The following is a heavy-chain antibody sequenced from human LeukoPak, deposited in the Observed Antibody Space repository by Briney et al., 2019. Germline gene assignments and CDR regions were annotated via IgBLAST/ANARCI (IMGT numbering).Heavy chain of an antibody. J-gene: IGHJ4*02. Sequence: GGSLRLSCAASGFTFSSYAMSRVRQAPGKGLEWVPAISGSGDSTYYADSVQGRFTISRDNSKNTLYLQMNSLRADDTAVYYCAKAEDWGSSSYFDYWGQGTLVTVSS. CDR2: ISGSGDST. CDR3: AKAEDWGSSSYFDY. D-gene: IGHD3-16*01. CDR1: GFTFSSYA. V-gene: IGHV3-23*01.